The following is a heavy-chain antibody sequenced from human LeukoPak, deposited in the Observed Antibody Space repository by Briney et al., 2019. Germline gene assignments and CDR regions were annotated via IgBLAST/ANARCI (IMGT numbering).Heavy chain of an antibody. V-gene: IGHV4-59*01. CDR1: GGSISGYY. Sequence: SETLPLTCTVSGGSISGYYWNWIRQPPGKGLEWIGYIYYSGSTNYNSSLKSRVTISVDTSKNQFSLKLSSVTAADTAVYYCARDLGIFGVVILTDYYYYYGMDVWGQGTTVTVSS. D-gene: IGHD3-3*01. J-gene: IGHJ6*02. CDR3: ARDLGIFGVVILTDYYYYYGMDV. CDR2: IYYSGST.